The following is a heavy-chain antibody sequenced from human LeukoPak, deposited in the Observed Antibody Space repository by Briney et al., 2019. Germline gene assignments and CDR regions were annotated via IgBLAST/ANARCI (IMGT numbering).Heavy chain of an antibody. CDR3: ARRSIVVVPAAKGIYFDY. CDR2: IYPGDSDT. J-gene: IGHJ4*02. Sequence: GESLKIPCKGSGYSFTSYWIGWVRQMPGKGLEWMGIIYPGDSDTRYSPSFQGQVTISADKSISTAYLQWSSLKASDTAMYYCARRSIVVVPAAKGIYFDYWGQGTLVTVSS. V-gene: IGHV5-51*01. CDR1: GYSFTSYW. D-gene: IGHD2-2*01.